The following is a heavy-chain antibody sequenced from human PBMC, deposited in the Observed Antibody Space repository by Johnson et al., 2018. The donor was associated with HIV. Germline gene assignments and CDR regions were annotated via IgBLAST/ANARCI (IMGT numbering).Heavy chain of an antibody. J-gene: IGHJ3*02. Sequence: VQLVESGGGLVQPGGSLRLSCAASGFTFSSYAMSWVRQAPGKGLEWVSAISGSGGSTYYADSVKGRFTISRDNSKNSLYLQMNSLRAEDTAVYYCATFGGGSFHAFDIWGQGTMVTVSS. CDR1: GFTFSSYA. D-gene: IGHD1-26*01. CDR2: ISGSGGST. CDR3: ATFGGGSFHAFDI. V-gene: IGHV3-23*04.